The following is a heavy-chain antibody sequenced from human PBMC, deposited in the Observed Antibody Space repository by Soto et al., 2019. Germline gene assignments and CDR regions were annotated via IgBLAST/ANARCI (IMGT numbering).Heavy chain of an antibody. Sequence: QVQLQQWGAGLLKPSETLSLTCAVYGGSFSGYYWSWIRQPPGKGLEWIGEINHSGSTNYNPSLKSRVTISVDTSKNQFSLKLSSVTDADTAVDYCARAVRRAVSWSYYSGLNYWGQGTLVTVSS. CDR1: GGSFSGYY. D-gene: IGHD3-10*01. CDR3: ARAVRRAVSWSYYSGLNY. CDR2: INHSGST. V-gene: IGHV4-34*01. J-gene: IGHJ4*02.